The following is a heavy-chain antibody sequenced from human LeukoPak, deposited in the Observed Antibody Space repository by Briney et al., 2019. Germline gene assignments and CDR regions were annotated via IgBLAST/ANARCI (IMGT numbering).Heavy chain of an antibody. Sequence: SETLSLTCTVSGGSLSSSSYYWGWIRQPPGKGLEWIGSIYYSGSTYYNPSLKSRVTISVDTSKNQFSLKLSSVTAADTAVYYCARGWELLNDAFDIWGQGTMVTVSS. J-gene: IGHJ3*02. CDR3: ARGWELLNDAFDI. D-gene: IGHD1-26*01. CDR1: GGSLSSSSYY. V-gene: IGHV4-39*01. CDR2: IYYSGST.